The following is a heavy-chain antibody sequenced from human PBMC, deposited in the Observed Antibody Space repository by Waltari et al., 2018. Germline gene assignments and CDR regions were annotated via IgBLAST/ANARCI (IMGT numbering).Heavy chain of an antibody. V-gene: IGHV4-34*01. J-gene: IGHJ4*02. Sequence: QVQLQQWGAGLLKPSETLSLTCAVYGGSFSGYYWSWIRQPPGKGLEWSGEINHIGGTNYNRSRKSRVTISVDTSKNQFSLKLSAVTAADTAVDYCAGGYYFDYWGQGTLVTVSS. CDR1: GGSFSGYY. CDR2: INHIGGT. CDR3: AGGYYFDY.